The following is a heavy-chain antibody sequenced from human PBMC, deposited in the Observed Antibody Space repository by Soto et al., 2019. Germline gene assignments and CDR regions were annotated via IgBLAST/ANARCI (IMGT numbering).Heavy chain of an antibody. Sequence: GSGPTLVNPTETLTLTCTFSGFSLTSPGMCVSWIRQSPGKALEWLALIERDDDDKYYSTSLKTRLTISKDTRKNQVVLTMANMEPADTATYYCARSIRGPRRFNGMDVWGQGTTVTVSS. J-gene: IGHJ6*02. CDR1: GFSLTSPGMC. CDR2: IERDDDDK. CDR3: ARSIRGPRRFNGMDV. V-gene: IGHV2-70*13. D-gene: IGHD1-20*01.